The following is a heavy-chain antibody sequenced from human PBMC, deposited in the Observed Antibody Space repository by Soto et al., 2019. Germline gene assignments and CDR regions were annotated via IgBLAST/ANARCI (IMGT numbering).Heavy chain of an antibody. CDR3: VSALKVGSWTHFDY. J-gene: IGHJ4*02. V-gene: IGHV3-72*01. Sequence: EVRLVESGGGLVQPGGSLRLSCAVSGLTFTDHYIDWVRQAPGKGLEWVGRSRNKANRYTTEYVASVKGRFTLSRDASVNSVYLQMDSLKPEDTAVYYCVSALKVGSWTHFDYWGQGTLVTVSS. CDR1: GLTFTDHY. D-gene: IGHD6-13*01. CDR2: SRNKANRYTT.